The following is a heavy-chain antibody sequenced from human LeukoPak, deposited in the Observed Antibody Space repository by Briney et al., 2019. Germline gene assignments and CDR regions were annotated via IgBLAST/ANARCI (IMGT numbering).Heavy chain of an antibody. CDR3: ARLPRPGIAVAGSFDY. J-gene: IGHJ4*02. D-gene: IGHD6-19*01. CDR2: IYYSGST. V-gene: IGHV4-59*08. CDR1: GGSISSYY. Sequence: SETLSLTCTVSGGSISSYYWSWIRQPPGKGLEWIGYIYYSGSTNYNPSLKGRVTISVDTSKNQFSLKLSSVTAADTAVYYCARLPRPGIAVAGSFDYWGQGTLVTVSS.